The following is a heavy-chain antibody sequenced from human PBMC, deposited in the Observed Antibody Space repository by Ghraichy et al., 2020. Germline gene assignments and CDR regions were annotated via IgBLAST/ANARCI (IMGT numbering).Heavy chain of an antibody. D-gene: IGHD3-10*01. J-gene: IGHJ3*02. V-gene: IGHV4-59*01. CDR2: IYYSGST. Sequence: SETLSLTCTVSGGSISSYYWSWIRQPPGKGLEWIGYIYYSGSTNYNPSLKSRVTISVDTSKNQFSLKLSSVTAADTAVYYCARRPPRAAFDIWGQGTMVTFSS. CDR1: GGSISSYY. CDR3: ARRPPRAAFDI.